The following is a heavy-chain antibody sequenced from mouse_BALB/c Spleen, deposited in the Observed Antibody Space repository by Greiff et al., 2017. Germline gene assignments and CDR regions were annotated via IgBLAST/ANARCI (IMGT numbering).Heavy chain of an antibody. D-gene: IGHD1-1*01. V-gene: IGHV5-6-5*01. J-gene: IGHJ2*01. CDR3: ARGNKNYGRGYYFDY. CDR2: ISSGGST. CDR1: GFTFSSYA. Sequence: DVKLVESGGGLVKPGGSLKLSCAASGFTFSSYAMSWVRQTPEKRLEWVASISSGGSTYYPDSVKGRFTISRDNARNILYLQMSSLRSEDTAMYYCARGNKNYGRGYYFDYRGQGTTLTVSS.